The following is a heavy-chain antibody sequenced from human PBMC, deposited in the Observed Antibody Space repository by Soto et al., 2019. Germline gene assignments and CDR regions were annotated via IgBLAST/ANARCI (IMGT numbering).Heavy chain of an antibody. V-gene: IGHV3-23*01. J-gene: IGHJ4*02. Sequence: GGSLRLSCAASGFTFGYAMSWVLQAPGKGLEWVSIISATGYKTYYADSVKGRFTISRDNSKNTLYLQMNILRVEDTAVYYCAIPLSLNSWGNGTDYWGQGTLVTVAS. D-gene: IGHD3-16*01. CDR1: GFTFGYA. CDR3: AIPLSLNSWGNGTDY. CDR2: ISATGYKT.